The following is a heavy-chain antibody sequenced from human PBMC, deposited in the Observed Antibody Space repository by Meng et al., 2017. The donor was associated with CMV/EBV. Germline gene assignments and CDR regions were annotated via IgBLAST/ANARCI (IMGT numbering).Heavy chain of an antibody. CDR2: ISSSGSTI. D-gene: IGHD6-13*01. J-gene: IGHJ4*02. Sequence: ASGFTFSAYYMSWVRQAPGKGLEWVSYISSSGSTIYYADSVKGRFTISRDNAKNSLYLQMNSLRAEDTAVYYCARGGRGSSSWPLDYWGQGTLVTVSS. V-gene: IGHV3-11*01. CDR1: GFTFSAYY. CDR3: ARGGRGSSSWPLDY.